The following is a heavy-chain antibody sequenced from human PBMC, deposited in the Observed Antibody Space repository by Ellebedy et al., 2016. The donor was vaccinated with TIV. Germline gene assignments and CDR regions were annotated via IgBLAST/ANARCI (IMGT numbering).Heavy chain of an antibody. V-gene: IGHV5-51*01. Sequence: GESLKISCKGSGYSFTNHWIGWVRQKPGKGLEWMAVIYPGDSDTRYSPSFQGQVVISADTSISTAYLQWSGLKASDTAMYYCVRRGQVNGSRGHAFDFWGQGTLVTVSS. D-gene: IGHD3-22*01. CDR3: VRRGQVNGSRGHAFDF. CDR2: IYPGDSDT. CDR1: GYSFTNHW. J-gene: IGHJ3*01.